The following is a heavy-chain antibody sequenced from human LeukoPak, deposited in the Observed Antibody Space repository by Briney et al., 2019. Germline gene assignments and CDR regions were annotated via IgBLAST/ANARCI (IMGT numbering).Heavy chain of an antibody. J-gene: IGHJ4*02. V-gene: IGHV4-31*11. Sequence: LRLSCAASGFPFSNHAMSWIRQHPGKGLEWIGYIYYSGSTYYNPSLKSRVTISVDTSKNQFSLKLSSVTAADTAVYYCARERDGSGIDYFDYWGQGTLVTVSS. CDR1: GFPFSNHA. CDR2: IYYSGST. D-gene: IGHD3-10*01. CDR3: ARERDGSGIDYFDY.